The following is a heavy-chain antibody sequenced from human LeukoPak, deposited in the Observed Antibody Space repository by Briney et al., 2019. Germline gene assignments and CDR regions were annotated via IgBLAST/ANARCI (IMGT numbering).Heavy chain of an antibody. J-gene: IGHJ4*02. CDR1: GFTFSTYA. V-gene: IGHV3-23*01. CDR2: ISDSGGST. Sequence: GGSLRLSCAASGFTFSTYAMSWVRQAPGKGLEWVSTISDSGGSTYNADSVKGRFTISRDNSKNTLYLQMNSLRAEDTAVYYCALKTGFDYWGQGTLVTVSS. D-gene: IGHD1-14*01. CDR3: ALKTGFDY.